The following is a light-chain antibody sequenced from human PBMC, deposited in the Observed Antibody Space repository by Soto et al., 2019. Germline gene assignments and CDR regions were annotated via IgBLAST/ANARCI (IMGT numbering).Light chain of an antibody. CDR3: QQYGSSPLT. J-gene: IGKJ4*01. Sequence: EIVLTQSPDTLSLSSGERATLSYRASQRISNYYLAWYHQKPGQAPRLLIYGASSRATGVPDRFSGSGSGTDFTLTISRLEPEDFAVYYCQQYGSSPLTFGGGTKVEIK. CDR1: QRISNYY. CDR2: GAS. V-gene: IGKV3-20*01.